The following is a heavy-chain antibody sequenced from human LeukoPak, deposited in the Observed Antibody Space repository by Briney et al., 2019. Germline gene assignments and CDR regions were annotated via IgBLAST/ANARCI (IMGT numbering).Heavy chain of an antibody. V-gene: IGHV3-23*01. CDR1: GFTFSIYA. D-gene: IGHD3-9*01. Sequence: GGSLRLSCAASGFTFSIYAMSWVRQAPGEGLEWVSAISGSGGSTYYADSVKGRFTISRDNSKNTLYLQMNSLRAEDTAVYYCAKADWEAAGEYWGQGTLVTVSS. CDR3: AKADWEAAGEY. CDR2: ISGSGGST. J-gene: IGHJ4*02.